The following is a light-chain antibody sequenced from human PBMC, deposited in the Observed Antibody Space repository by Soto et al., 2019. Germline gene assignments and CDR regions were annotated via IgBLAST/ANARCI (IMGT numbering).Light chain of an antibody. CDR1: QDINSW. CDR3: QQANTFPGT. V-gene: IGKV1-12*01. CDR2: AAS. Sequence: IQMTQSPSLVSASVGDRVTITCRASQDINSWLAWYQQKPGRAPNLLIYAASNLKNGVPSRFSGSGFGTNFTLTISSLQPEDFATYYCQQANTFPGTFGQGTKVEIK. J-gene: IGKJ1*01.